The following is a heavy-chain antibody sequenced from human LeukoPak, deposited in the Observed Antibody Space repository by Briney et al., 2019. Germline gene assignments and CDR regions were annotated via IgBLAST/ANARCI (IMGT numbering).Heavy chain of an antibody. D-gene: IGHD2-2*01. J-gene: IGHJ5*02. CDR1: GYTFTGYY. CDR3: ARAFPRSSTSCYQCNWFDP. V-gene: IGHV1-2*02. CDR2: INPNSGGT. Sequence: ASVKVSCQASGYTFTGYYMHWVRQPPGQGLEWMGWINPNSGGTNYAQKFQGRVTMTRDTSISTAYMELSRLRSDDTAVYYCARAFPRSSTSCYQCNWFDPWGQGTLVTVSS.